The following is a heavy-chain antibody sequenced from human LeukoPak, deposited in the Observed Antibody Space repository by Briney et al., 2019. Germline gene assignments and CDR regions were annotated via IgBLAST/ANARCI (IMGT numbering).Heavy chain of an antibody. Sequence: GGSLRLSCAASGFTFSSYSMNWVRQAPGKGLEWVSSISSSSSYIYYADSVKGRFTISRDNAKNSLYLQMNSLRAEDTAVYYWARELEIAAAGSFDYWGQGTLVTVSS. V-gene: IGHV3-21*01. D-gene: IGHD6-13*01. J-gene: IGHJ4*02. CDR3: ARELEIAAAGSFDY. CDR2: ISSSSSYI. CDR1: GFTFSSYS.